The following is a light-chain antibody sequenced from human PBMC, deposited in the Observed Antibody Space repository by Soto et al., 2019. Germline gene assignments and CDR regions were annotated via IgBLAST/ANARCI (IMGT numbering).Light chain of an antibody. CDR3: SSYAGSNNYV. V-gene: IGLV2-8*01. CDR2: EVS. Sequence: QSALTQPPSASGSPGQSVTISSTGTSSDVGGYNYVSWYQQHPGKAPKLMIYEVSKLPSGVPDRFSGSKSGNTASLTVSGLQAEDEADYYCSSYAGSNNYVFGTGTKLTVL. CDR1: SSDVGGYNY. J-gene: IGLJ1*01.